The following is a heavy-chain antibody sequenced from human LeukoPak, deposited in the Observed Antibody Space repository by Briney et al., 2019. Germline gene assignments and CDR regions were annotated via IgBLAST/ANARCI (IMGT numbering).Heavy chain of an antibody. J-gene: IGHJ4*02. Sequence: GGSLRLSCAASGFTFSSCAMHWVRQAPGKGLEWVAFISYDGSDKYYADSVKGRFTISRDNSKNTLSPQMNSLRAEDTAVYYCARELGGSGSSSFDYWGQGTLVTVSS. CDR3: ARELGGSGSSSFDY. V-gene: IGHV3-30*04. CDR1: GFTFSSCA. CDR2: ISYDGSDK. D-gene: IGHD3-10*01.